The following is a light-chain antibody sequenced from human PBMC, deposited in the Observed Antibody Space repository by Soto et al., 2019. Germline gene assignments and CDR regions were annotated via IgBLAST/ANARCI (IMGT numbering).Light chain of an antibody. CDR1: SSDVGGYNY. J-gene: IGLJ2*01. V-gene: IGLV2-14*01. Sequence: QSVLTQPASVSGSPGQSITISCTGTSSDVGGYNYVSRYQQHPGKAPKLMIYEVTYRPSGISNRFSGSKSGNTASLTISGLQAEDEADYYCSSYTSRSALGVFGGGTKVTVL. CDR3: SSYTSRSALGV. CDR2: EVT.